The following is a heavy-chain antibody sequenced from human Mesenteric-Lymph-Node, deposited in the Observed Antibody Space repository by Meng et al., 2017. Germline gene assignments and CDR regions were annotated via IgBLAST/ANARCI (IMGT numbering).Heavy chain of an antibody. D-gene: IGHD6-13*01. CDR3: ARFGYRDGLDV. CDR1: GFTFSSYW. CDR2: IKQDGGEK. V-gene: IGHV3-7*01. Sequence: GGSLRLSCAASGFTFSSYWMSWVRQAPGKGLEWVANIKQDGGEKYYVDSVKGRFTISRDNAENSLFLRMNSLRAEDTAVYYCARFGYRDGLDVWGQGTTVTVSS. J-gene: IGHJ6*02.